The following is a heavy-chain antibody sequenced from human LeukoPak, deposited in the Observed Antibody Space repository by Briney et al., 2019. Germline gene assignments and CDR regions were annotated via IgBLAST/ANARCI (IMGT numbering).Heavy chain of an antibody. D-gene: IGHD3-10*01. CDR1: GYTFTNYW. J-gene: IGHJ4*02. CDR3: AASTYGSRAHVGFDS. V-gene: IGHV5-51*01. CDR2: MYPGDSDT. Sequence: GESLKISCKGSGYTFTNYWIGWVRLLPGKGLEWMGIMYPGDSDTRYSPSFQGQVTISADRSVSTTYLQWSSLKASDTAIYYCAASTYGSRAHVGFDSWGQGTLVSVSS.